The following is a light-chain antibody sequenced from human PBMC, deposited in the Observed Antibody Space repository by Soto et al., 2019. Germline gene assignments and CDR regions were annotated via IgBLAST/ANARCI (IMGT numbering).Light chain of an antibody. J-gene: IGKJ5*01. V-gene: IGKV3-20*01. CDR2: GAS. CDR3: QQYDSSPIT. Sequence: EIVLTQSPGTLSLSPGATVTLSCRASQSVSSSYLAWYQQKPGQAPSLLIYGASRRATGIPDRFSGSGSGTDFTLTISRLEPEDFAVYYCQQYDSSPITFGQGTRLEIK. CDR1: QSVSSSY.